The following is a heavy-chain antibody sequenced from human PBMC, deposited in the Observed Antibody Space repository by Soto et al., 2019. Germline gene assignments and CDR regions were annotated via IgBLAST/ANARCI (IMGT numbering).Heavy chain of an antibody. CDR3: ARHRPLYSSSYGFDY. D-gene: IGHD6-6*01. CDR1: GYSFTSYW. Sequence: GESLKISCKGSGYSFTSYWIGWVRQMPGKGLEWMGIIYPGDSDTRYSPSFQGQVTISADKSISTAYLQWSSLKASDTAMYYCARHRPLYSSSYGFDYWGQGTLVTVSS. J-gene: IGHJ4*02. CDR2: IYPGDSDT. V-gene: IGHV5-51*01.